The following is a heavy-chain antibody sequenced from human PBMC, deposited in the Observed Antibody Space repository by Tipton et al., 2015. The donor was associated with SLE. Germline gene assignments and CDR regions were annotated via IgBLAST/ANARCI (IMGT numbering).Heavy chain of an antibody. CDR1: GASITSSDW. Sequence: TLSLTCAVSGASITSSDWWSWVRQPRGKGLEYIGEIHHRGSTNYKSSLRGRVTISVDKSKNQFSLKLTSVTAADTAVYYCARWIPLTGINVWGQGATVTVSS. J-gene: IGHJ6*02. CDR2: IHHRGST. CDR3: ARWIPLTGINV. V-gene: IGHV4-4*02. D-gene: IGHD5-18*01.